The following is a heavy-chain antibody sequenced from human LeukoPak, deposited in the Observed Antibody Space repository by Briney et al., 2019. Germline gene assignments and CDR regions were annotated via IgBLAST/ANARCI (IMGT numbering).Heavy chain of an antibody. CDR3: ARGPTTVTGMDV. CDR2: IKKDGSEK. Sequence: GSLRLSCAASGFTFSSYWMTWVRQAPGKGLEWVAKIKKDGSEKDYVDSVKGRFTISRDNAKNSLCLQMNSLRAEDTAVYYCARGPTTVTGMDVWGKGTTVTVSS. CDR1: GFTFSSYW. D-gene: IGHD4-17*01. V-gene: IGHV3-7*01. J-gene: IGHJ6*03.